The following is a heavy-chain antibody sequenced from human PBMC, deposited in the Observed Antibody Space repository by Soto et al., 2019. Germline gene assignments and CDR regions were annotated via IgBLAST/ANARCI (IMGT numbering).Heavy chain of an antibody. CDR1: GFTFSSYA. CDR3: ARAVMAGFSYYYYGMDV. V-gene: IGHV3-30-3*01. J-gene: IGHJ6*02. D-gene: IGHD6-19*01. CDR2: ISYDGSNK. Sequence: QVQLVESGGGVVQPGRSLRLSCAASGFTFSSYAMHWVRQAPGKGLEWVAVISYDGSNKYYADSVKGRFTISRDNSKNTLYLQMNSLRAEDTAVYYCARAVMAGFSYYYYGMDVWGQGTTVTVSS.